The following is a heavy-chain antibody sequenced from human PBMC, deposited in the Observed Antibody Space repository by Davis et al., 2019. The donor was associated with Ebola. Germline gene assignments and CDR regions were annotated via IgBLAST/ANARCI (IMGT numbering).Heavy chain of an antibody. J-gene: IGHJ6*02. CDR2: ISSSGSTI. V-gene: IGHV3-48*04. Sequence: GESLKISCAASGFTFSSYWMHWVRHAPGKGLEWVSYISSSGSTIYYADSMEGRFTISRDNAKNSVFLDMNNLRVGDTAVYYCARLGLYGGSLGGLDVWGQGTTVTVSS. CDR1: GFTFSSYW. CDR3: ARLGLYGGSLGGLDV. D-gene: IGHD1-26*01.